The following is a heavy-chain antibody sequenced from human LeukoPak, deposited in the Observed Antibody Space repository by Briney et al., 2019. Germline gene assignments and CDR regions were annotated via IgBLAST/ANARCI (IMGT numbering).Heavy chain of an antibody. V-gene: IGHV4-59*01. CDR3: ARHGAAAQIDY. Sequence: SETLSLTCTVSGGSISTYYWSWIRQPPGKGLEWIGYIYYTGGTNYSPSLKSRVTISVDTSKNQFYLKLSSVTAADTAVYYCARHGAAAQIDYWGQGTLVTVSS. J-gene: IGHJ4*02. CDR1: GGSISTYY. D-gene: IGHD6-13*01. CDR2: IYYTGGT.